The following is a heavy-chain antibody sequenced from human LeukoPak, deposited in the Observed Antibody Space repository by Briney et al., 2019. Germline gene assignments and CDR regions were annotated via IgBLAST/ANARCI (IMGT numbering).Heavy chain of an antibody. V-gene: IGHV4-38-2*02. J-gene: IGHJ5*02. CDR3: ARVDEAYNWFDP. Sequence: SETLSLTCTVSGYSISSGYYWGWIRQPPGKGLEWIGSIYHSGSTYYNPSLKSRVTISVDTSKNQFSLKLSSVTAADTAVYYCARVDEAYNWFDPWGQGTLVTVSS. CDR2: IYHSGST. CDR1: GYSISSGYY.